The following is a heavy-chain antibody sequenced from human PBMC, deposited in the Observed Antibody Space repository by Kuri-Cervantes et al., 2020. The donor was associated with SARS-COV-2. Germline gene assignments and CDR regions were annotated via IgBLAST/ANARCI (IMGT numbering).Heavy chain of an antibody. V-gene: IGHV3-23*01. CDR2: ISGSGGST. CDR3: AKWDVIVVVAAPELHY. Sequence: GGSLRLSCAASGFTFSTYAMTCVRQAPGKGLEWVSEISGSGGSTYYADSVQGRFTISRDNSKNTLYLQMNSLRSEDTAVYYCAKWDVIVVVAAPELHYWGRGTLVTVSS. D-gene: IGHD2-15*01. CDR1: GFTFSTYA. J-gene: IGHJ4*02.